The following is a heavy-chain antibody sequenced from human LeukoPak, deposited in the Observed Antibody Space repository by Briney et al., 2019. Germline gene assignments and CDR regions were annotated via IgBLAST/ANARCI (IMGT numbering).Heavy chain of an antibody. CDR3: AKDKHHSCFDY. CDR2: ISTSGDST. CDR1: GFTFSSYA. D-gene: IGHD1-14*01. J-gene: IGHJ4*02. V-gene: IGHV3-23*01. Sequence: PGGSLRLSCAASGFTFSSYAMTWVRQAPGKGLEWVSAISTSGDSTYYADSVKGRFTISRDNSKNTLYLQMNSLRAEDTAVYYCAKDKHHSCFDYWGQGTLVTVSS.